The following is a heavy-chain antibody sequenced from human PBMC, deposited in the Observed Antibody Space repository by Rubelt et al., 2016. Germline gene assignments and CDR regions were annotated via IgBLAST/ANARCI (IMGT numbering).Heavy chain of an antibody. Sequence: QITLKESGPTLVKPTQTLTLTCTFSGFSLTTDEVGVGWIRQSPGKAPEWLALIYWDDDKRYSPSLKSRLTITKDTSKNQVVLTMTNMDPVDTATYYCAHNVDTAMADYWGQGTLVTVSS. J-gene: IGHJ4*02. V-gene: IGHV2-5*02. CDR2: IYWDDDK. CDR3: AHNVDTAMADY. CDR1: GFSLTTDEVG. D-gene: IGHD5-18*01.